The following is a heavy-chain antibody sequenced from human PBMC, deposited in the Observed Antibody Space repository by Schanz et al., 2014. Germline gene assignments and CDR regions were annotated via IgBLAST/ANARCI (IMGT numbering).Heavy chain of an antibody. J-gene: IGHJ3*02. D-gene: IGHD5-12*01. Sequence: QVRLVQSGAELKMPGASVKVSCKASGYTFTDYYMHWVRQAPGQGLEWMGRINPNSGGTNYAQKFQGRVTMTRDTSISTAYMEMSRLISDDTAVYYCAREMLDIVATMDDDAFDIWGQGTMVTVSS. CDR3: AREMLDIVATMDDDAFDI. CDR2: INPNSGGT. V-gene: IGHV1-2*06. CDR1: GYTFTDYY.